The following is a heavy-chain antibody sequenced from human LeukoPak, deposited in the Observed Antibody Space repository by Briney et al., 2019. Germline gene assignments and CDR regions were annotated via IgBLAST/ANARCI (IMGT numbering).Heavy chain of an antibody. Sequence: GGSLRLSCSASGFTFSFYAMHWVRQAPGKRPECVSAITGDGGRTYYADAVKGRFTISRDNSKNTLYLQMNGLGADDTAIYYCVKDPFYGGNPLYYFHYWGQGTLVTVSP. CDR3: VKDPFYGGNPLYYFHY. CDR2: ITGDGGRT. D-gene: IGHD4-23*01. CDR1: GFTFSFYA. V-gene: IGHV3-64D*06. J-gene: IGHJ4*02.